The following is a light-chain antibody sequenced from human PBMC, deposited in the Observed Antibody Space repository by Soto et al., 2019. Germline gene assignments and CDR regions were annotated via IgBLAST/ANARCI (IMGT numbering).Light chain of an antibody. CDR3: CSYVGSDSSFV. V-gene: IGLV2-11*01. Sequence: QSALTQPRSLSGSPGQSVTISCTGTSNDVGGYNFVSWYQQHPGKVPKLIIYDVNIRPSGVPDRFSASKSGITASLTISGLQAADAADYYCCSYVGSDSSFVFGSGTKVTVL. CDR2: DVN. CDR1: SNDVGGYNF. J-gene: IGLJ1*01.